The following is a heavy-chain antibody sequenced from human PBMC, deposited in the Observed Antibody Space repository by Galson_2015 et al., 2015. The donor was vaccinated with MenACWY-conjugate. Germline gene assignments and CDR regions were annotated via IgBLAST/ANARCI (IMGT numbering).Heavy chain of an antibody. Sequence: QSGAEVKKPGESLKISCKTSGYGFTNFWIGWVRQMPGKGLEWMGIIYPADSDTKYSPSFQGQVTISVDKSSRTAYLQWISLKASDTAMYYCARVGGQDHILTGFYFAQWGQGTLVTVSS. CDR2: IYPADSDT. D-gene: IGHD3-9*01. J-gene: IGHJ1*01. CDR1: GYGFTNFW. CDR3: ARVGGQDHILTGFYFAQ. V-gene: IGHV5-51*01.